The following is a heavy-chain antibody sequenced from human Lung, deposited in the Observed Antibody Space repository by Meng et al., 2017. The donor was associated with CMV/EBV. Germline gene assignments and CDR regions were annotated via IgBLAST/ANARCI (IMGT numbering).Heavy chain of an antibody. D-gene: IGHD3-10*01. CDR1: GGSISSGGYY. V-gene: IGHV4-31*03. CDR3: ARASYGSGSPLGESWFDP. CDR2: IHSSGST. J-gene: IGHJ5*02. Sequence: QVQLQAPGPGLVKPSQTLSLTCTVSGGSISSGGYYWSWIRQHPGKGLEWIGYIHSSGSTYYNPSLRSRLTMSVDTSKNQFSLKLSSVTAADTAVYYCARASYGSGSPLGESWFDPWGQGTLVTVSS.